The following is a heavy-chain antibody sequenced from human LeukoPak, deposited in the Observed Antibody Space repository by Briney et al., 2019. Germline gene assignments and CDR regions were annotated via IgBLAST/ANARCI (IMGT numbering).Heavy chain of an antibody. CDR3: ARDGDSSSYGAFDI. CDR2: ISSSGSTI. Sequence: GGSLRLSCAASGFTFITYWMSWIRQAPGKGLEWVSYISSSGSTIYYADSVKGRFTISRDNAKNSLYLQMNSLRAEDTAVYYCARDGDSSSYGAFDIWGQGTMVTVSS. J-gene: IGHJ3*02. V-gene: IGHV3-11*01. CDR1: GFTFITYW. D-gene: IGHD3-22*01.